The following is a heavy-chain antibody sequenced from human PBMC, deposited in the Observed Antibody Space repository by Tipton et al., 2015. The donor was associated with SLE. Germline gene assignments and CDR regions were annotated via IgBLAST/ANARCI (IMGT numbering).Heavy chain of an antibody. CDR1: GGSIKRNSHY. CDR3: ARQNRRKGSSCLFDY. J-gene: IGHJ4*01. CDR2: IHYSGSP. D-gene: IGHD6-13*01. V-gene: IGHV4-39*01. Sequence: TLSLTCTVSGGSIKRNSHYWGWIRQRPGKGPEWIGSIHYSGSPSYNPSLQSRVTISVDTSKNQFALKMTPVRGADTAVYYCARQNRRKGSSCLFDYWGHGPLVTVSS.